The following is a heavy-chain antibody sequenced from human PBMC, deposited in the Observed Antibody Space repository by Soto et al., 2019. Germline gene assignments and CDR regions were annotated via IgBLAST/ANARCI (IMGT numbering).Heavy chain of an antibody. Sequence: VQLLESGGGLVQPGGSLRLSCAASGFTFSSSAMSWVRQAPGKGLEWVSSIRRSGDETFYSNSVKGRFTISRDNSKNTIHLQMDSLTAEDTAIYYCARYPPGLAVAGAFDIWGQGTLVTVSS. CDR2: IRRSGDET. CDR1: GFTFSSSA. J-gene: IGHJ3*02. V-gene: IGHV3-23*01. CDR3: ARYPPGLAVAGAFDI. D-gene: IGHD6-19*01.